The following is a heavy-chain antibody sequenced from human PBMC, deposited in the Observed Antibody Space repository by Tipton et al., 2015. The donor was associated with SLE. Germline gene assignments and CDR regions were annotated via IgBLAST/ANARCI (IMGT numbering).Heavy chain of an antibody. Sequence: TLSLTCTVSGGSISSDRYFWSWIRQPVGKGLEWIGRICASGATNYNPSFKSRLTISIDTSKNYFSLNLSSVTAADTAVYFCARDPLAVGDGESLDLWGRGTLVTVSS. J-gene: IGHJ2*01. D-gene: IGHD1-26*01. CDR2: ICASGAT. V-gene: IGHV4-61*02. CDR3: ARDPLAVGDGESLDL. CDR1: GGSISSDRYF.